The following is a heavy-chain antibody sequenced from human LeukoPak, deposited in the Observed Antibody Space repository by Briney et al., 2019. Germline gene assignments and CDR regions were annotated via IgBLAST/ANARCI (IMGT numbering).Heavy chain of an antibody. J-gene: IGHJ5*02. CDR3: ARVPLKYCSSTSCSRNWFDP. D-gene: IGHD2-2*01. Sequence: GGSLRLSCAASGFTFSSYGMHWVRQAPGKGLEWVAFIRYDGSNKYYADSVKGRFTISRDNSKNTLYLQMNSLRAEDTAVYYCARVPLKYCSSTSCSRNWFDPWGQGTLVTVSS. CDR2: IRYDGSNK. CDR1: GFTFSSYG. V-gene: IGHV3-30*02.